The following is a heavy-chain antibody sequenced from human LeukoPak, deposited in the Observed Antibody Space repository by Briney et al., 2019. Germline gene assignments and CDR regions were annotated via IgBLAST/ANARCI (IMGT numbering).Heavy chain of an antibody. D-gene: IGHD6-13*01. J-gene: IGHJ4*02. CDR1: GYTFTGYY. V-gene: IGHV1-2*02. Sequence: ASVKVSCKASGYTFTGYYMHWVRQAPGQGLEWMGWINPNSGGTNYAQKFQGRVTMTRDTSIGTAYMELSRLRSDDTAVYYCARDQAYSSSWTDYWGQGTLVTVSS. CDR2: INPNSGGT. CDR3: ARDQAYSSSWTDY.